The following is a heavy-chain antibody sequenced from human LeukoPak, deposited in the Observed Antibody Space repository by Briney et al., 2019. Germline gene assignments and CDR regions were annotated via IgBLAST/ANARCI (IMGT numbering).Heavy chain of an antibody. V-gene: IGHV4-59*01. CDR3: AREGTAGTNLNWFDP. Sequence: SETLSLTCTVSGGSISSYYWSWIRQPPWQGLEWIGYISYSGSTNFNPSLKSRVTISVDPSKNQFSLKLSSVTAADTAVYYCAREGTAGTNLNWFDPWGQGTLVTVSP. D-gene: IGHD1-1*01. CDR2: ISYSGST. CDR1: GGSISSYY. J-gene: IGHJ5*02.